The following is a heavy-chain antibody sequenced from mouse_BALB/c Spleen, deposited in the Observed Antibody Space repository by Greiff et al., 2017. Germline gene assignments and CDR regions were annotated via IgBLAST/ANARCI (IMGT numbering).Heavy chain of an antibody. J-gene: IGHJ1*01. CDR1: GYTFTSYW. CDR3: ASNPYVYYDYDDWYFDV. V-gene: IGHV1-4*01. Sequence: QVQLKQSGADLATPGASVKMSCKASGYTFTSYWMHWVKQRPGQGLEWIGYINPSTGYTEYNQKFKDKATLTADKSSSTAYMQLSSLTSEDSAVYYCASNPYVYYDYDDWYFDVWGAGTTVTVSS. D-gene: IGHD2-4*01. CDR2: INPSTGYT.